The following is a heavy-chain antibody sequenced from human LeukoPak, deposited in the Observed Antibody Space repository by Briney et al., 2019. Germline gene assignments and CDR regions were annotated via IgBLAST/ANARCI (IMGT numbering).Heavy chain of an antibody. CDR1: GFTVSRNY. J-gene: IGHJ4*02. V-gene: IGHV3-66*01. Sequence: GGSLRLSCAASGFTVSRNYMTWVRQAPGKGPEWVSLIYSGGGTQYADSVKGRFTISRDNSKNTLYLQMNSLRAEDTAVYYCAKGRWFGVKDIDYWGQGTLVTVSS. CDR2: IYSGGGT. D-gene: IGHD3-10*01. CDR3: AKGRWFGVKDIDY.